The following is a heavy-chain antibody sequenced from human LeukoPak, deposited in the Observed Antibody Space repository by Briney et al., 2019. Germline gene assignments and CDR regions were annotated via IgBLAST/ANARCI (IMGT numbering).Heavy chain of an antibody. CDR3: ARQFALTWFDP. CDR2: ISDSGRT. D-gene: IGHD3-16*01. V-gene: IGHV4-59*08. J-gene: IGHJ5*02. Sequence: PETLSPTCTVSGDSIRTYYWSWIRQPPGKGLEWIGYISDSGRTNYNPSLKSRVSISPDTSKNQLSLRLSSVTAADTAVYYCARQFALTWFDPWGQGTLVTVSS. CDR1: GDSIRTYY.